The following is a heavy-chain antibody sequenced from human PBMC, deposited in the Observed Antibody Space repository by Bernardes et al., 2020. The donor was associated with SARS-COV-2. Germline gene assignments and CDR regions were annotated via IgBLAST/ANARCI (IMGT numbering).Heavy chain of an antibody. CDR2: IIPIFGTT. Sequence: AVKDSCKASGGTINMFVMSWVRQAPGRRLEWMGGIIPIFGTTHYAQKFQGRVTITADESTSTAYLELRSLRSEDTAIYFCARGRDIVVEPSDSDASDVWGQGTMVTVS. CDR3: ARGRDIVVEPSDSDASDV. J-gene: IGHJ3*01. V-gene: IGHV1-69*01. CDR1: GGTINMFV. D-gene: IGHD2-2*01.